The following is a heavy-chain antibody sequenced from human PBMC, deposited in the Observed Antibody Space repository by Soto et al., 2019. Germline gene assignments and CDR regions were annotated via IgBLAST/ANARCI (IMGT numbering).Heavy chain of an antibody. CDR2: IYYSGST. V-gene: IGHV4-61*01. J-gene: IGHJ4*02. CDR1: GGSVSSGSYY. Sequence: QVQLQESGPGLVKPSETLSLTCTVSGGSVSSGSYYWSWIRQPPGKGLEWIGYIYYSGSTNYNPSLKSRVTISVDTSKNQFSLKLSSVTAADTAVYYCAREVRYYYDSQKRGRYFDYWGQGTLVTVSS. D-gene: IGHD3-22*01. CDR3: AREVRYYYDSQKRGRYFDY.